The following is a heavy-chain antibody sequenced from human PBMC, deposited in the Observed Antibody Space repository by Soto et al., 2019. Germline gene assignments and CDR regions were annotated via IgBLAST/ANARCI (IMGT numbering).Heavy chain of an antibody. CDR3: VKDQGTAMVTGFDY. V-gene: IGHV3-64D*06. J-gene: IGHJ4*02. Sequence: PGGSLRLSWSASGFTFSSYAMHWVRQAPGKGLEYVSAISSNGGSTYYADSVKGRFTISRDNSKNTLYLQMSSLRAEDTAVYYCVKDQGTAMVTGFDYWGQGTLVTVSS. D-gene: IGHD5-18*01. CDR1: GFTFSSYA. CDR2: ISSNGGST.